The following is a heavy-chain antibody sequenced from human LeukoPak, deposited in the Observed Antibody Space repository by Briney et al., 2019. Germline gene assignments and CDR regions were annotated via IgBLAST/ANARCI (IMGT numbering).Heavy chain of an antibody. Sequence: GGSLRLSCAASGFTFSSYWMHWVRQAPRKGLVWVSRINSDGSSTSYADSVKGRFTISRDNAKNTLYLQMNSLRAEDTAVYYCARKGAAAGSIDYWGQGTLVTVSS. V-gene: IGHV3-74*01. CDR1: GFTFSSYW. CDR3: ARKGAAAGSIDY. D-gene: IGHD6-13*01. CDR2: INSDGSST. J-gene: IGHJ4*02.